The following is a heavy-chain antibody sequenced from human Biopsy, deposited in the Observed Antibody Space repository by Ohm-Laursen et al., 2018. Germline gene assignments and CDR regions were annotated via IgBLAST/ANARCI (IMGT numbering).Heavy chain of an antibody. Sequence: SETLSLTCTVSGGSISGSSWSWIRQAPGRGLEWVGYISYSGSTSNNPSLKSRITISVDTSKNQIPLKVPSGTAADTAVYYCAKHGSGWTGDDALHIWGQGTMVTVSS. CDR1: GGSISGSS. V-gene: IGHV4-59*08. D-gene: IGHD6-19*01. CDR2: ISYSGST. CDR3: AKHGSGWTGDDALHI. J-gene: IGHJ3*02.